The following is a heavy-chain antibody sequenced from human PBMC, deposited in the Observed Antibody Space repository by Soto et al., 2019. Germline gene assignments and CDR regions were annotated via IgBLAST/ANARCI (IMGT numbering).Heavy chain of an antibody. Sequence: QVQLVQSGAEVRKAGASVKVSCKASGYPFIDYFMHWVRQAPGQGLEWMGWINTNTGSTKYAQKFQGRVTMNRDTSISVVSMELSRLRSDDTAMYYCARDRVGAPFDYWGQGARVTVSS. J-gene: IGHJ4*02. V-gene: IGHV1-2*02. D-gene: IGHD1-26*01. CDR1: GYPFIDYF. CDR3: ARDRVGAPFDY. CDR2: INTNTGST.